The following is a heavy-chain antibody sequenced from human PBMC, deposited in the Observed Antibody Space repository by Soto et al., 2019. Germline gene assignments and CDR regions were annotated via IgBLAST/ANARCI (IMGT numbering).Heavy chain of an antibody. CDR1: GGSFSGYY. CDR3: ARGGGSSSWPRARYYYYGMDV. J-gene: IGHJ6*02. D-gene: IGHD6-13*01. CDR2: INHSGSR. Sequence: PSETLSLTCAVYGGSFSGYYWSWIRQPRGKGLEWIGEINHSGSRNYNPSLKRRAPLSVDTSKNQSSLKLSSVTAADTAVYHCARGGGSSSWPRARYYYYGMDVWGQGTTVTVSS. V-gene: IGHV4-34*01.